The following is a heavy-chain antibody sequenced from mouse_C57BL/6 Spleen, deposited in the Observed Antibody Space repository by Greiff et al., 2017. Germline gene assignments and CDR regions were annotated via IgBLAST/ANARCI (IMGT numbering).Heavy chain of an antibody. J-gene: IGHJ2*01. CDR3: ARLSLTGAYFDY. CDR2: ISSGGSYT. Sequence: EVQGVESGGDLVKPGGSLKLSCAASGFTFSSYGMSWVRQTPDKRLEWVATISSGGSYTYYPDSVKGRFTISRDNAKNTLYLQMSSLKSEDTAMYYCARLSLTGAYFDYWGQGTTLTVSS. D-gene: IGHD4-1*01. CDR1: GFTFSSYG. V-gene: IGHV5-6*01.